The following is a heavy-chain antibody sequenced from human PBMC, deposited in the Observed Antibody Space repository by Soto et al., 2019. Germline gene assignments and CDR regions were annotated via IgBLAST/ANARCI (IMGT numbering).Heavy chain of an antibody. D-gene: IGHD2-2*01. Sequence: ASVKVSCKASGYTFTGYYMHWVRQAPGQGLEWMGWINPNSGGTNYAQKFQGWVTMTRDTSISTAYMELSRLRSDDTAVYYCARDKGYCSSTSCYNWFDPWGQGTLVTVSS. CDR3: ARDKGYCSSTSCYNWFDP. CDR2: INPNSGGT. V-gene: IGHV1-2*04. J-gene: IGHJ5*02. CDR1: GYTFTGYY.